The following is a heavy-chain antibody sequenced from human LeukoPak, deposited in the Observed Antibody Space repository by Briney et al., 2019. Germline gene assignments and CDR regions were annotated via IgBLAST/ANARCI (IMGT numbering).Heavy chain of an antibody. CDR1: GFTFSSYW. CDR2: IKQDGSEK. CDR3: ARPPQQWLPYYFDY. J-gene: IGHJ4*02. Sequence: TGGSLRLSCAASGFTFSSYWMSWVRQAPGKGLEWVANIKQDGSEKYYVDSVKDRFTISRDNAKNSLYLQMNSLRAEDTAVYYCARPPQQWLPYYFDYWGQGTLVTVSS. D-gene: IGHD6-19*01. V-gene: IGHV3-7*01.